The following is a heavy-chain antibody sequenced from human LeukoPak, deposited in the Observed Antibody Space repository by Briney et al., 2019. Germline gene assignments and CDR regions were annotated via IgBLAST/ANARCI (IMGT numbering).Heavy chain of an antibody. CDR1: GGSFSGYY. CDR3: ASGTGARRY. D-gene: IGHD1-26*01. V-gene: IGHV4-34*01. CDR2: INHSGST. Sequence: SGTLSLTCAVYGGSFSGYYWSWIRQPPGKGLEWIGEINHSGSTNYNPSLKSRVTISVDTSKNQFSLKLSSVTAADTAVYYCASGTGARRYWGQGTLVTVSS. J-gene: IGHJ4*02.